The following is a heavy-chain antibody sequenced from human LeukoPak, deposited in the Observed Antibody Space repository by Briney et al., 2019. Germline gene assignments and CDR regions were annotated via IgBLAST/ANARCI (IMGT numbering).Heavy chain of an antibody. J-gene: IGHJ4*02. V-gene: IGHV1-3*01. D-gene: IGHD3-22*01. Sequence: ASVKVSCKASGYTFTSYAMHWVRQAPGQRLEWMGWINAGNGNTKYSQKFQGRVTITRDTSASTAYMELSSLRSEDTAVYYCARTRKSYYYDSRGYYTFDYWGQGTLVTVSS. CDR1: GYTFTSYA. CDR2: INAGNGNT. CDR3: ARTRKSYYYDSRGYYTFDY.